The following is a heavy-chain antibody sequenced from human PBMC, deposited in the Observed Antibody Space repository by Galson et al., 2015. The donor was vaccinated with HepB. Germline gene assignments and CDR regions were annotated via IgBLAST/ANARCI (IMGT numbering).Heavy chain of an antibody. V-gene: IGHV3-30*04. Sequence: SLRLSCAASGLTLSGSVMHWVRQAPGKGLEWVAAISVDGSDQYYADFVRGLFTISRDDSKNSLSLQMISPRAEDTAVYYCAREGGSSSRAGYFDYWGQGALVTVSS. CDR2: ISVDGSDQ. CDR3: AREGGSSSRAGYFDY. J-gene: IGHJ4*02. D-gene: IGHD6-13*01. CDR1: GLTLSGSV.